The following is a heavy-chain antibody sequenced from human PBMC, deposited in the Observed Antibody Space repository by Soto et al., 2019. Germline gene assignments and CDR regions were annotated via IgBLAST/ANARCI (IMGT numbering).Heavy chain of an antibody. CDR3: AGAVCHMVRGVIAGCNYYGMDV. CDR1: GGTFSSYA. V-gene: IGHV1-69*13. D-gene: IGHD3-10*01. CDR2: IIPIFGTA. J-gene: IGHJ6*02. Sequence: GASVKVSCKASGGTFSSYAISWVRQAPGQGLEWMGGIIPIFGTANYAQKFQGRVTITADESTSTAYMELSSLRSEDTAVYYCAGAVCHMVRGVIAGCNYYGMDVWGQGTTVTVSS.